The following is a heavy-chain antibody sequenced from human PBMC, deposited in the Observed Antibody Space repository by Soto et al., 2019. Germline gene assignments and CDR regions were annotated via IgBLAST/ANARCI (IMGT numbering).Heavy chain of an antibody. CDR3: AKSPSYYGDFDY. J-gene: IGHJ4*02. V-gene: IGHV3-9*01. CDR1: GFTFDDYA. CDR2: ISWNSGRI. D-gene: IGHD4-17*01. Sequence: EVQLVESGGGLVQPGRSLRLSCAASGFTFDDYAMHWVRQAPGKGLEWVSGISWNSGRIGYADSVKGRFTISRDNAKNCLYLQMNSLRAEDTALYDCAKSPSYYGDFDYWGQGTLVTVSS.